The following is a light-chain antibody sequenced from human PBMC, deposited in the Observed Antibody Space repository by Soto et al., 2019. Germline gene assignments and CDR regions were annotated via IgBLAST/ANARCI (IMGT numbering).Light chain of an antibody. CDR3: HQYGISP. CDR2: GAS. J-gene: IGKJ4*01. Sequence: EIVLMQSPGTLSLSPGERATLSCRASQTVSSNYLAWCQQRPGQAPRLLIYGASTRAAGIPDRFSGSGSGTEFSLTISRLEPEDFAVYYCHQYGISPFGGGTKVDIK. V-gene: IGKV3-20*01. CDR1: QTVSSNY.